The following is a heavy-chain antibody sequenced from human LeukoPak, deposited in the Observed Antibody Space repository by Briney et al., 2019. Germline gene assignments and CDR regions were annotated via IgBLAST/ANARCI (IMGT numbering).Heavy chain of an antibody. J-gene: IGHJ4*02. V-gene: IGHV3-7*01. CDR2: IKQDGSEK. D-gene: IGHD5-24*01. CDR1: GFTLSDYW. CDR3: ARWLELMRNFDW. Sequence: PGGSLRLSCVGSGFTLSDYWMSWVRQAPGKGLEWVANIKQDGSEKGYVDALKGRFTISRDNAKNSLYLQMNSLRAEDTAVYYCARWLELMRNFDWWGQGTLVTVSS.